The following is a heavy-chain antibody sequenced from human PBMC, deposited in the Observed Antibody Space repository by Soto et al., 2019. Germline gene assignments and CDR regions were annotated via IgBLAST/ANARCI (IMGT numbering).Heavy chain of an antibody. V-gene: IGHV4-4*02. CDR2: IYHSGST. CDR3: ARREWTTYYYYYGMDV. CDR1: GGSISSSNW. J-gene: IGHJ6*02. D-gene: IGHD3-3*01. Sequence: SETLSLTCAVSGGSISSSNWWRWVRQPPGKGLEWIGEIYHSGSTNYNPSLKSRVTISVDKSKNQFSLKLSSVTAADTAVYYCARREWTTYYYYYGMDVWGQGTTVTVSS.